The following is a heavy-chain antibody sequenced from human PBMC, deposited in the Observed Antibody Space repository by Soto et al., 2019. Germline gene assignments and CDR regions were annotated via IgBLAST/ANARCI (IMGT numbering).Heavy chain of an antibody. Sequence: PGGSLRLSCAASRFVFARNDMNWVRQRPGKGLEWVSNINYSGVSTYYSDAVKGRFTISRDNSRNILHLEMNSLTVDDTAVYYCVSDPNWEWGYWGQGTLVTVSS. CDR2: INYSGVST. D-gene: IGHD1-26*01. V-gene: IGHV3-23*01. CDR1: RFVFARND. CDR3: VSDPNWEWGY. J-gene: IGHJ4*02.